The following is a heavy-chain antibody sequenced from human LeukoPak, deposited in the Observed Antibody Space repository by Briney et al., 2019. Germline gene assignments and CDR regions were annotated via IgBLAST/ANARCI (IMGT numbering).Heavy chain of an antibody. CDR3: ASGSWTGTTRGSI. Sequence: GASVKVSCKASGYTFTGYYMHWVRQAPGQGLEWMGRINPNSGGTNYAQKFQGSVTMTRDTSISTAYMELSRLRSDDTAVYYCASGSWTGTTRGSIWGQGTMVTVSS. V-gene: IGHV1-2*06. CDR2: INPNSGGT. D-gene: IGHD1-7*01. CDR1: GYTFTGYY. J-gene: IGHJ3*02.